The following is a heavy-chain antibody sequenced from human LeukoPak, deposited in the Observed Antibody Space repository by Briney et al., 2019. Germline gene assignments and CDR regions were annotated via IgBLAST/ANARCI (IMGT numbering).Heavy chain of an antibody. Sequence: ASVKVSCKASGGTFSSYAISWVRQAPGQGLEWMGWVNPKSGNTGYKQKFQARVTITRDTSISAAYMELSSLTSDDTAVYFCARGLPLGYCTYGVCYPPKHFDFWGQGTLVTVSS. CDR1: GGTFSSYA. CDR3: ARGLPLGYCTYGVCYPPKHFDF. V-gene: IGHV1-8*03. J-gene: IGHJ4*02. D-gene: IGHD2-8*01. CDR2: VNPKSGNT.